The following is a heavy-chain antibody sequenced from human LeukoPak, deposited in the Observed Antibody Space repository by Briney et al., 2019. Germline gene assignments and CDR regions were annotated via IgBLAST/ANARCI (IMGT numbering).Heavy chain of an antibody. CDR2: IIPIFGIA. D-gene: IGHD3-22*01. J-gene: IGHJ3*02. CDR3: ARALKAYYYDSSGYFAFDI. Sequence: GAPVKVSCKASGGTFSSYAISWVRQAPGQGLEWMGRIIPIFGIANYAQKFQGRVTITADKSTSTAYMELSSLRSEDTAVYYCARALKAYYYDSSGYFAFDIWGQGTMVTVSS. V-gene: IGHV1-69*04. CDR1: GGTFSSYA.